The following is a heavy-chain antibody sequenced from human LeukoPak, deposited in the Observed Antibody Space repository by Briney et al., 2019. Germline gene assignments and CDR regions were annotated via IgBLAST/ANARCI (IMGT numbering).Heavy chain of an antibody. J-gene: IGHJ4*02. D-gene: IGHD3-10*01. CDR3: ARDRYYYGSGSYYNGQFDY. Sequence: ASVKVSCKASGYTFTGYYMHWVRQAPGQGLEWMGWINPNSGGTNYAQKFQGRVTMTRDTSISTAYMELSRLRSDDTAVYYCARDRYYYGSGSYYNGQFDYWGQGTLVTVPS. V-gene: IGHV1-2*02. CDR1: GYTFTGYY. CDR2: INPNSGGT.